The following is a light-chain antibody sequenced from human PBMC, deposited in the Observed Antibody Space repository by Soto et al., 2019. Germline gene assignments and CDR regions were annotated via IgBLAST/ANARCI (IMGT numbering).Light chain of an antibody. CDR1: SSDVGAYNY. CDR3: SSYTTSANYV. CDR2: DVS. J-gene: IGLJ1*01. Sequence: QSVLTQPASVSGSPGQSITISSTGTSSDVGAYNYVSWYQQHPGKAPKLMIYDVSNRPSGVSNRFSGSKSGNTASLTISGLQAEDEADYYCSSYTTSANYVFGTGTKVTVL. V-gene: IGLV2-14*01.